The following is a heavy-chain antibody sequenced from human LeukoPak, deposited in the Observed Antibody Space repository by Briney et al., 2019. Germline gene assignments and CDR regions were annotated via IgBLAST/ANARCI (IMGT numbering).Heavy chain of an antibody. CDR3: ARQFEGWQLVQNYYYYMDV. CDR1: GGSISSSSYY. D-gene: IGHD6-6*01. CDR2: IYYSGST. V-gene: IGHV4-39*01. Sequence: PSETLSLTCTVSGGSISSSSYYWGWIRQPPGKGLEWIGSIYYSGSTYYNPSLKSRVTISVDTSKNQFSLKLSSVTAADTAVYYCARQFEGWQLVQNYYYYMDVWGKGTTVTVSS. J-gene: IGHJ6*03.